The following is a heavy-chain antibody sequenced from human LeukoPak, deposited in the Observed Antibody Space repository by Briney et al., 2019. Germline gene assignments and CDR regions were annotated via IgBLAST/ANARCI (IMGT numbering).Heavy chain of an antibody. V-gene: IGHV3-23*01. Sequence: GGSLRLSCAVSVFTFSTYAIRWARQAPGKGLEWVSAISGGGVGTYYADSVKGRFAISRDNSKNTLYLYMNSLRAENTAVYYCARKPQGTYYPLDYWGQGTLVTVSS. CDR2: ISGGGVGT. CDR3: ARKPQGTYYPLDY. CDR1: VFTFSTYA. J-gene: IGHJ4*02. D-gene: IGHD1-26*01.